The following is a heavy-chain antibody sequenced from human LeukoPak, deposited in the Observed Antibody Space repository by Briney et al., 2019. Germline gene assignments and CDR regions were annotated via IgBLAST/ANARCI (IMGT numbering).Heavy chain of an antibody. CDR3: AREGRPYYDFWSGYKSFDY. CDR1: GYTFTSYD. D-gene: IGHD3-3*01. J-gene: IGHJ4*02. CDR2: MNPNSGNT. Sequence: ASVKVSCKASGYTFTSYDINWVRQATGQGLEWMGWMNPNSGNTGYAQKFQGRVTITRNISISTAYMELSSLRSEDTAVYYCAREGRPYYDFWSGYKSFDYWGQGTLVTVSS. V-gene: IGHV1-8*03.